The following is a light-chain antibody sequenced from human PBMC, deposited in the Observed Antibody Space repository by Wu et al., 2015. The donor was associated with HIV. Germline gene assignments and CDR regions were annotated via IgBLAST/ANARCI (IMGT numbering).Light chain of an antibody. Sequence: EIVMTQFPATLSVSPGERATLSCRASQSVSNNNLAWYQQKPGQAPRLLIYGASDRATGIPDRFSGSGSGTDFTLTISSLEPEDFAVYYCQHRSNWPTFGQGTKVEIQ. CDR1: QSVSNNN. J-gene: IGKJ1*01. CDR2: GAS. V-gene: IGKV3D-20*02. CDR3: QHRSNWPT.